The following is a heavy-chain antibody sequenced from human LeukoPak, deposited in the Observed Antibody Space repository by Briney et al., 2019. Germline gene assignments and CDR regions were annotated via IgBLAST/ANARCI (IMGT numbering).Heavy chain of an antibody. CDR1: GGSFSGYY. Sequence: KTSETLSLTCAVYGGSFSGYYWSWIRQPPGKGLEWIGEINHSGSTNYNPSLKSRVTISVDTSKNQFSLKLSSVTAADTAVYYCARARYYYDSSGYAFDIWGQGTMVTVSS. CDR3: ARARYYYDSSGYAFDI. V-gene: IGHV4-34*01. D-gene: IGHD3-22*01. CDR2: INHSGST. J-gene: IGHJ3*02.